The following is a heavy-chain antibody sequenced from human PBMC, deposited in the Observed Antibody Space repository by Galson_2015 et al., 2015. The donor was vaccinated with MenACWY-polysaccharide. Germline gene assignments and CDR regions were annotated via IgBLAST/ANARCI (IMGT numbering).Heavy chain of an antibody. Sequence: SVKVSCKASGYTFTSYGISWVRQAPGQGLEWMGWISAYNGNTNYAQKLQGRVTMTTDTSTSTAYMELRSLRSDDTAVYYCARDRDYDFWSGYYSPGVWFDPSGQGTLVTVSS. CDR1: GYTFTSYG. J-gene: IGHJ5*02. V-gene: IGHV1-18*01. CDR2: ISAYNGNT. D-gene: IGHD3-3*01. CDR3: ARDRDYDFWSGYYSPGVWFDP.